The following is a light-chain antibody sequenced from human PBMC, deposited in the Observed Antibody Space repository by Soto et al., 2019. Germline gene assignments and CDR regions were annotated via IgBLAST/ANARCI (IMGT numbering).Light chain of an antibody. V-gene: IGLV2-14*01. CDR2: EVS. CDR1: SSDVGGYNY. J-gene: IGLJ3*02. CDR3: TSYTSSSTLL. Sequence: HSALTQPASVSGSPGQSITISCTGTSSDVGGYNYVSWYQQHPGKAPKLIIYEVSYRPSGISYRVSGSKSGNTASLTISGLRAEDEADYYCTSYTSSSTLLFGGGTQLTVL.